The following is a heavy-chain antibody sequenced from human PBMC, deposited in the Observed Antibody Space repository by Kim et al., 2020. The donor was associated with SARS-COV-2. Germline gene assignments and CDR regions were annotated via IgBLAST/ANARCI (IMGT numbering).Heavy chain of an antibody. Sequence: SVKVSCKASGGTFSSYAISWVRQAPGQGLEWMGGIIPIFGTANYAQKFQGRVTITADESTSTAYMELSSLRSEDTAVYYCARGRDSSGYYEYFQHWGQGTLVTVSS. CDR3: ARGRDSSGYYEYFQH. CDR2: IIPIFGTA. J-gene: IGHJ1*01. D-gene: IGHD3-22*01. V-gene: IGHV1-69*13. CDR1: GGTFSSYA.